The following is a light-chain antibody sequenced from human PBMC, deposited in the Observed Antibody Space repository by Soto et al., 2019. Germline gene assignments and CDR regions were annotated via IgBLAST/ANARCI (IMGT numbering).Light chain of an antibody. CDR1: SSDIGNYNA. V-gene: IGLV2-14*01. J-gene: IGLJ1*01. CDR3: GSWTTYRPYV. CDR2: EVT. Sequence: QSVLTQPASVSGSPGQSITIPCTGSSSDIGNYNAVSWYQQHPGKAPKLITYEVTNRPSGVSDRFSGSKSGNPASLTISGLQAEDEADYYCGSWTTYRPYVFATGTKVTVL.